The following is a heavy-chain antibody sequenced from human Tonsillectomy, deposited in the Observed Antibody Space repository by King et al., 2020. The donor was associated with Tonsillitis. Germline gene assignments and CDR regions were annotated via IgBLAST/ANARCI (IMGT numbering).Heavy chain of an antibody. D-gene: IGHD6-6*01. CDR2: IYYSWST. J-gene: IGHJ4*02. CDR1: GGSLSTYY. CDR3: ARAGGKQLGLFDY. V-gene: IGHV4-59*01. Sequence: QLQESGPGLVKPSETLSLTCTVSGGSLSTYYWSWIRQPPGKGLEWIGYIYYSWSTNYNSSLKSRVTISVDTSKNQFSLKLTSVTAADTAVYYCARAGGKQLGLFDYWGQGTLVTVSS.